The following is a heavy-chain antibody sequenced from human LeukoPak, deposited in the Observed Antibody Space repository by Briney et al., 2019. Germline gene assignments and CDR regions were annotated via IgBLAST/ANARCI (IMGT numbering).Heavy chain of an antibody. V-gene: IGHV4-61*02. CDR3: ARDRTGWPRYWYFDL. D-gene: IGHD1-1*01. J-gene: IGHJ2*01. Sequence: PSQSLSLTCTVSGGSISSGSYYWSWIRQPAGKGLEWIGRIYTSGSTNYNPSLKSRVTISVDTSKNQFSLKLSSVTAADTAVYYCARDRTGWPRYWYFDLWGRGTLVTVSS. CDR1: GGSISSGSYY. CDR2: IYTSGST.